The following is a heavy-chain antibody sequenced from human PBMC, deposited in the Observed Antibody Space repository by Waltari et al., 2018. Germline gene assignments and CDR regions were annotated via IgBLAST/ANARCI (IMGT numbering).Heavy chain of an antibody. Sequence: QVQLQESGPGLVKPSQTLSLTCTVSGGSISSGSYYWSWIRQPAGKGLEWIGRIYTSGSTNYNPSLKSRVTISVDTSKNQFSLKLSSVTAADTAVYYCARVAVVEYYDFWSGHTWFDPWGQGTLVTVSS. J-gene: IGHJ5*02. CDR3: ARVAVVEYYDFWSGHTWFDP. D-gene: IGHD3-3*01. CDR1: GGSISSGSYY. V-gene: IGHV4-61*02. CDR2: IYTSGST.